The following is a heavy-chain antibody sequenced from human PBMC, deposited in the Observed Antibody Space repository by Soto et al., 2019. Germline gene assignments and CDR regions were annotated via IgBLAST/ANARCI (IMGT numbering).Heavy chain of an antibody. D-gene: IGHD3-10*01. CDR1: GGSVSSGSYY. Sequence: SETLSLTCTVSGGSVSSGSYYWSWIRQPPGKGLEWIGYIYYSGSTNYNPSLKSRVTISVDTSKNQFSLKLSSVTAADTAVYYCARWGYGGSGSYGAFDIWGQGTMVPVSS. CDR3: ARWGYGGSGSYGAFDI. CDR2: IYYSGST. V-gene: IGHV4-61*01. J-gene: IGHJ3*02.